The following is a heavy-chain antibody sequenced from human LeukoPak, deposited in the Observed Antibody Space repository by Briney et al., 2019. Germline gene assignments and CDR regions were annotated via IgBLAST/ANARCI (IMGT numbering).Heavy chain of an antibody. CDR1: GFPFSAHD. J-gene: IGHJ2*01. CDR3: VRGALPGDNWYFDL. CDR2: FGSAGDT. V-gene: IGHV3-13*01. Sequence: GGSLRLSCATSGFPFSAHDMHWVRRAPGKGLEWVSAFGSAGDTYYPGAVKGRFTISRDYAKNSLFLQMNSLRAGDTAVYFCVRGALPGDNWYFDLWGRGTLVTVSS.